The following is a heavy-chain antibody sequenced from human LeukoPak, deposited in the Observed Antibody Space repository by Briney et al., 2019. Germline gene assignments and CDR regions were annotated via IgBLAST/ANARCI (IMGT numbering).Heavy chain of an antibody. V-gene: IGHV1-8*02. CDR2: MNPNSGNT. J-gene: IGHJ4*02. Sequence: ASVNVSCKASGYTFTSYGISWVRLATGPGLEWMGWMNPNSGNTGYAQKFQGRVTMTRNTSISTAYMELSSLRSEDTAVYYCARGRTTADYWGQGTLVTVSS. CDR3: ARGRTTADY. CDR1: GYTFTSYG. D-gene: IGHD4-11*01.